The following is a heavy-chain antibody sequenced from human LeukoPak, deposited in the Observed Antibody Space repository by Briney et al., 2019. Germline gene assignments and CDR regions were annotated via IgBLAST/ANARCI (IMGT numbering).Heavy chain of an antibody. Sequence: SETLSLTCTVSGGSISSSNYYWGWIRLPPGKGLEWIGTIYYSGDSYYNPSLKSRASLSVDTSKNRFSLNVNSVTAADTAVYFCARHENIIMVPTAHAFDYWGQGALVTVSS. J-gene: IGHJ4*02. CDR1: GGSISSSNYY. V-gene: IGHV4-39*01. CDR3: ARHENIIMVPTAHAFDY. CDR2: IYYSGDS. D-gene: IGHD2/OR15-2a*01.